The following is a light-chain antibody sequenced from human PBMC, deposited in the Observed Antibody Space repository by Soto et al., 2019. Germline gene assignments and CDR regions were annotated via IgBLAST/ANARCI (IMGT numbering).Light chain of an antibody. J-gene: IGLJ1*01. CDR1: RSDVGRYNF. CDR2: EVS. V-gene: IGLV2-14*01. CDR3: TSYTDRNTEI. Sequence: QSALTQPASVSGSPGQSITISCTGTRSDVGRYNFVSWYQHHPGKAPQLLIYEVSNRFSGISNRFSGSKSGNTASLTISGLQVEDEADYYCTSYTDRNTEIFGAGTKLTVL.